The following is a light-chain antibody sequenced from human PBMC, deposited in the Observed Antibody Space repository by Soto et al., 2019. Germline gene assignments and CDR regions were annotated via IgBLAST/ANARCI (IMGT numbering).Light chain of an antibody. Sequence: QSVLTQPPSVSGAPGQRVTISCTGSSSNIGAGYEVHWYQQLPGTAPKLLIFGNSNRPSGVPDRFSGSKSGTSASLAITGLLAEDEADYYCQSYDSSLNGYYVFGTGTKVTVL. J-gene: IGLJ1*01. V-gene: IGLV1-40*01. CDR3: QSYDSSLNGYYV. CDR2: GNS. CDR1: SSNIGAGYE.